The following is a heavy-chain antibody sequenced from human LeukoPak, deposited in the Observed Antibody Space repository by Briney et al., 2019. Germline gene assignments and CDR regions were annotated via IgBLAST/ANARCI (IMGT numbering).Heavy chain of an antibody. D-gene: IGHD3-16*02. Sequence: SETLSLTCAVYGGSFSGYYWSWIRQPPGKGLEWIGEINHSGSTNYNLSLKSRVTISVDTSKNQFSLKLSSVTAADTAVYYCARGSGIWGSYRSHRFDPWGQGTLVTVSS. CDR2: INHSGST. J-gene: IGHJ5*02. V-gene: IGHV4-34*01. CDR3: ARGSGIWGSYRSHRFDP. CDR1: GGSFSGYY.